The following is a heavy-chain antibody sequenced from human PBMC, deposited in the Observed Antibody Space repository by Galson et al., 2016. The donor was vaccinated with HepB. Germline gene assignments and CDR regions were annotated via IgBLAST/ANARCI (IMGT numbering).Heavy chain of an antibody. Sequence: CAISGDSVSSNSAGWNWIRQSPSRGLEWLGRTFCRSNWQNDYAESVKSRITINPDTSKNQFSLQLNSVTPEDTAVYYCARSYLLGRGFGWWGQGTLVTVSS. CDR1: GDSVSSNSAG. CDR3: ARSYLLGRGFGW. V-gene: IGHV6-1*01. J-gene: IGHJ4*02. CDR2: TFCRSNWQN. D-gene: IGHD7-27*01.